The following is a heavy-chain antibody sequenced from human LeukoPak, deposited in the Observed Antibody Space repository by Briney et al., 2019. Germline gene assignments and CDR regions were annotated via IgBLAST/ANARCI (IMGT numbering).Heavy chain of an antibody. D-gene: IGHD1-26*01. CDR3: ARDPVVGATSGYYYGMDV. Sequence: GGSLRLSCAASGFTFSSYGMHWVRQAPGKGLEWVAFIRYDGSNKYYADSVKGRFTISRDNSKNTLYLQMNSLRAEDTAVYYCARDPVVGATSGYYYGMDVWGQGTTVTVSS. V-gene: IGHV3-30*02. CDR1: GFTFSSYG. J-gene: IGHJ6*02. CDR2: IRYDGSNK.